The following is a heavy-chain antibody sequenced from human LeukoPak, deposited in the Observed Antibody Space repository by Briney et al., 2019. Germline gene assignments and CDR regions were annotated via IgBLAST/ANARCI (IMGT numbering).Heavy chain of an antibody. Sequence: ASVKIFCRACGYTFTSCGISWVRRPPGQGLEWMGWISSYSGNTNCAQKLQGRVTMTTDTSTSTAYMELSSLRSHDTAVYYCARSPYGSWSYSFPRIADLWGQGTLVTVSS. CDR1: GYTFTSCG. CDR3: ARSPYGSWSYSFPRIADL. V-gene: IGHV1-18*04. J-gene: IGHJ5*02. CDR2: ISSYSGNT. D-gene: IGHD3-10*01.